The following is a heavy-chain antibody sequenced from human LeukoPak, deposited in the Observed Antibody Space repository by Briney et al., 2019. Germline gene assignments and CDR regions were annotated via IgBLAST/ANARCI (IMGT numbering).Heavy chain of an antibody. CDR3: ARELYGGNPNWGY. Sequence: GGSLRLSCAASGFTFSSYWMSWVRQAPGKGLEWVANIKQDGSEKYYVDSVKGRFTISRDNAKNSLYLQMNSLRAEDTAVYYCARELYGGNPNWGYWGQGTLVTVSS. CDR2: IKQDGSEK. V-gene: IGHV3-7*01. D-gene: IGHD4/OR15-4a*01. CDR1: GFTFSSYW. J-gene: IGHJ4*02.